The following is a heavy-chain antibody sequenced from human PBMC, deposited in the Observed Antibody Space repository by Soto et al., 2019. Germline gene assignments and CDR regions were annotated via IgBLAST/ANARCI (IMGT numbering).Heavy chain of an antibody. D-gene: IGHD3-3*01. CDR2: ISKSGDST. CDR1: GFTFSTHA. CDR3: ARLGSGLDY. V-gene: IGHV3-64*01. J-gene: IGHJ4*02. Sequence: EVQLVESGGGLVQPGGSLRLSCAASGFTFSTHAMHWVRQAPGKGLEHVSAISKSGDSTFHANSVEGRFNISRDNSKNPLYRQMGSLRAEDMAVYFCARLGSGLDYWGQGTLVTVSS.